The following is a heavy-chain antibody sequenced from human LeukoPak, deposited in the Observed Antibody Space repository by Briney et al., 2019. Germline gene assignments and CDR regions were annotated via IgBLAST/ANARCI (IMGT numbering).Heavy chain of an antibody. J-gene: IGHJ6*03. D-gene: IGHD2-15*01. Sequence: SETLSLTCTVSGGSISSSSYYWGWIRQPPGKGLEWIGSIYYSGSTYYNPSLKSRVTISVDTSKNQFSLKLSSVTAADTAVYYCARVGSCYSCQYYYYMDVWGKGTTVTVSS. CDR3: ARVGSCYSCQYYYYMDV. V-gene: IGHV4-39*07. CDR1: GGSISSSSYY. CDR2: IYYSGST.